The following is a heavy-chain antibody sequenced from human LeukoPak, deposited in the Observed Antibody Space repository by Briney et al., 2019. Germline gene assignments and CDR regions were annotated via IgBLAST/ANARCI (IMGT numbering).Heavy chain of an antibody. J-gene: IGHJ1*01. Sequence: GGSLRLSCAASGFTVSSNYMSWVRQAPGKGLEWVSVIYSGGSTYYADSVKGRFTISRDNSKNTLYLQMNSLRAEGTAVYYCARGDSSSSGYFQHWGQGTLVTVSS. CDR2: IYSGGST. CDR1: GFTVSSNY. CDR3: ARGDSSSSGYFQH. V-gene: IGHV3-66*01. D-gene: IGHD6-6*01.